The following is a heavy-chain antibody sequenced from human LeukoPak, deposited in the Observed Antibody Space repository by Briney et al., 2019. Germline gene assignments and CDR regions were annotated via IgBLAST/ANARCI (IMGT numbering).Heavy chain of an antibody. D-gene: IGHD5-24*01. J-gene: IGHJ4*02. CDR2: I. Sequence: GGSLRLSCAASGFTVSSNYMSWVRQAPGKGLEWVSVIKGRFTISRHNSKNTLCLQMNSLRPEDTAVYYCAGGSRRDGYDYWGQGTLVTVSS. V-gene: IGHV3-53*04. CDR1: GFTVSSNY. CDR3: AGGSRRDGYDY.